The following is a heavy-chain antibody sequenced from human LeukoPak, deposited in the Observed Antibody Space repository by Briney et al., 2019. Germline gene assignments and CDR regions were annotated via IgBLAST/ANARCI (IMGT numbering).Heavy chain of an antibody. D-gene: IGHD1-26*01. Sequence: SQTLSLTCDVYGFSYSSNTAAWSWIRQSPSRGLEWLERTYYRSRWYNDYAESVRSRITINPDTSKNHVALHLKSVTPEDSAVYFCEREPQPWERGFDYWGQGSLVTVSS. V-gene: IGHV6-1*01. CDR1: GFSYSSNTAA. CDR2: TYYRSRWYN. J-gene: IGHJ4*02. CDR3: EREPQPWERGFDY.